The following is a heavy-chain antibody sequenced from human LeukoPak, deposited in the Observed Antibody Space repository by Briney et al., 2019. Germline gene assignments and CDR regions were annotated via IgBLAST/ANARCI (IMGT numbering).Heavy chain of an antibody. D-gene: IGHD6-13*01. CDR1: GGSISSSNW. CDR2: IYHSGST. J-gene: IGHJ5*02. V-gene: IGHV4-4*02. CDR3: ARVLAAAGNNWFDP. Sequence: SETLSLTCAVSGGSISSSNWWSWVRQPPGKGLEWIGEIYHSGSTNYNPSLKSRVTISVDKSKNQFSLKLSSVTAADTAMYYCARVLAAAGNNWFDPWGQGTLVTVSS.